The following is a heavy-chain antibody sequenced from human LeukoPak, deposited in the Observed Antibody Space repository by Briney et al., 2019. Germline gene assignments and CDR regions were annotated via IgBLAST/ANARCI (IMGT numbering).Heavy chain of an antibody. CDR3: AKVGPDYYDRLGDFDY. D-gene: IGHD3-22*01. V-gene: IGHV1-2*02. J-gene: IGHJ4*02. CDR2: INPNSGGT. Sequence: GASVKVSCKASGYTFTGYYMHWVRQAPGQGLEWMGWINPNSGGTNYAQKFQGRVTMTRDTSISTAYMELSSLRAEDTAVYYCAKVGPDYYDRLGDFDYWGQGTLVTVSS. CDR1: GYTFTGYY.